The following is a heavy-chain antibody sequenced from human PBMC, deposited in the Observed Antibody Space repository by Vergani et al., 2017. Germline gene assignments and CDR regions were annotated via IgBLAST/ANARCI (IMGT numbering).Heavy chain of an antibody. Sequence: QVQLQESGPGLVKPSATLSLTCTVSGGPISSGDYYWSWIRQPPGKGLGWIGYIYYSGSTYYNPSLKSRVTISVDTSKNQFSLKLSSVTAADTAVYYCARVGSFRRGPDYWGQGTLVTVSS. CDR2: IYYSGST. CDR3: ARVGSFRRGPDY. V-gene: IGHV4-30-4*01. CDR1: GGPISSGDYY. J-gene: IGHJ4*02. D-gene: IGHD3-10*01.